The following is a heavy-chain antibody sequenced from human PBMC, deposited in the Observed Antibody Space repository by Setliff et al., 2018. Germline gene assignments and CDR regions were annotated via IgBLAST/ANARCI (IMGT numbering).Heavy chain of an antibody. D-gene: IGHD3-3*01. CDR3: AKVITVFGVVIMENWFDP. CDR1: GASFSDYY. Sequence: SETLSLTCTVYGASFSDYYWAWVRQPPGKGLEWTGSIYYRGSTFIYPSLRSRVTISADTSKNQFSLKLSSVTAADTAVYYCAKVITVFGVVIMENWFDPWGQGTLVTVSS. CDR2: IYYRGST. J-gene: IGHJ5*02. V-gene: IGHV4-59*01.